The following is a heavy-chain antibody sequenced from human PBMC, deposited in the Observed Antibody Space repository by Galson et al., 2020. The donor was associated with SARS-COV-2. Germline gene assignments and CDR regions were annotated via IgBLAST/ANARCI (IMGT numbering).Heavy chain of an antibody. J-gene: IGHJ4*02. Sequence: GGSLRLSCAASGFTLSNYVMHWVRQAPGKGLEWVAVVSYDGSREYYADSVKGRLTISRDNSKNTVYLQMNSLSTEDTAVYYCARDPSTRIGVTGTMIGCWGQGALVTVSP. CDR3: ARDPSTRIGVTGTMIGC. CDR2: VSYDGSRE. CDR1: GFTLSNYV. V-gene: IGHV3-30*04. D-gene: IGHD6-19*01.